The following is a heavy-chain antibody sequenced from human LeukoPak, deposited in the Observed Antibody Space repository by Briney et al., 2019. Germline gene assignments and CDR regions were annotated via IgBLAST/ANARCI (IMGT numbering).Heavy chain of an antibody. V-gene: IGHV3-74*01. J-gene: IGHJ4*02. CDR1: GFTFSTYW. Sequence: GGSLRLSCAASGFTFSTYWMHWVRQAPGQGLVWVSQINTDGNSTTYADSVKGRFTVSRDNAENTLYLQMNSLRAEDTAVYYCARELASGDWGQGTLVTVSS. D-gene: IGHD6-13*01. CDR2: INTDGNST. CDR3: ARELASGD.